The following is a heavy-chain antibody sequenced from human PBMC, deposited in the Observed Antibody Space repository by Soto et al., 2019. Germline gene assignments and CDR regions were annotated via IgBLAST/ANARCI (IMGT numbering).Heavy chain of an antibody. CDR1: GGSISSSHW. V-gene: IGHV4-4*02. CDR2: ISHSGTS. J-gene: IGHJ3*01. Sequence: QVQLQESGPGLVKPSGTLSLTCAVSGGSISSSHWWTWVRQSPGKGLEYIGAISHSGTSNSNPSRTSRVTLSVDKSKNHFSLTLTSVTAADTAVYYCARVVLTITLVAFDALGQGTLVIVSS. D-gene: IGHD3-9*01. CDR3: ARVVLTITLVAFDA.